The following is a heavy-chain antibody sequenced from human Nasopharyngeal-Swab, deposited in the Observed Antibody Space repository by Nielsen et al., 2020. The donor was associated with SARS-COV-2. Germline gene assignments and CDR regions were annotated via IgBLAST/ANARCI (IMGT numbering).Heavy chain of an antibody. CDR1: GFTFNIYA. CDR3: AKDDVVRGDAFDI. CDR2: ISASGGST. V-gene: IGHV3-23*01. D-gene: IGHD3-10*01. Sequence: GESLNISCLSSGFTFNIYAMAWVRRTPGRGLQWVSGISASGGSTYYTDPVKGRFAVSRDNSRNTLYLQMHSLRVEDTALYYCAKDDVVRGDAFDIWGQGTMVTVSS. J-gene: IGHJ3*02.